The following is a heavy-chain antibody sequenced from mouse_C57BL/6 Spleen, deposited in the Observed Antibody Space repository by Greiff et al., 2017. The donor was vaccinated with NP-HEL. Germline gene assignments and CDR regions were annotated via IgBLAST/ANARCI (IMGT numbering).Heavy chain of an antibody. J-gene: IGHJ4*01. CDR1: GYTFTSYW. CDR3: ARFSLGDYAMDY. D-gene: IGHD4-1*01. Sequence: QVQLQQPGAELVKPGASVKLSCKASGYTFTSYWMHWVKQRPGQGLEWIGMIHPNSGSTNYNEKFKSKATLTVDKSSSTAYMQLSSLTSEDSAVYYCARFSLGDYAMDYWGQGTSVTVSS. V-gene: IGHV1-64*01. CDR2: IHPNSGST.